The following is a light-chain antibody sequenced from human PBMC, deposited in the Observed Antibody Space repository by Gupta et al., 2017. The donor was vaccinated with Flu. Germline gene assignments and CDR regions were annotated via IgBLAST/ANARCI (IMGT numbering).Light chain of an antibody. CDR1: QSVSSTY. J-gene: IGKJ1*01. V-gene: IGKV3-20*01. CDR2: AAS. CDR3: HQYAGSPPWT. Sequence: EIVLTQSPGTLSLSPGERATLSCRASQSVSSTYFAWYQQKPGQAPKLLIYAASSRATGIPDRFSGSGSGTDFTLTISRLEPEDFAVYFCHQYAGSPPWTFGQGTKVEIK.